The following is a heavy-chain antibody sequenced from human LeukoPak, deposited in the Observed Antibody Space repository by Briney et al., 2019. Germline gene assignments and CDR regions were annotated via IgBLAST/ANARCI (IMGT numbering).Heavy chain of an antibody. Sequence: PSETLSLTCTVSGGSISSYYWSWIRQPAGKGLERIGRIYTSGSTNYNPSLKSRVTMSVDTSKNQFSLKLSSVTAADTAVYYCARDSRITFGGVIVPFDYWGQGTLVTVSS. CDR3: ARDSRITFGGVIVPFDY. V-gene: IGHV4-4*07. D-gene: IGHD3-16*02. CDR1: GGSISSYY. J-gene: IGHJ4*02. CDR2: IYTSGST.